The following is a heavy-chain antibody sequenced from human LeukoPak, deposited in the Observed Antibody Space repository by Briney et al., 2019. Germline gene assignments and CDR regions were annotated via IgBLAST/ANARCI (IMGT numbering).Heavy chain of an antibody. CDR3: ARHRGYDFSGFDY. V-gene: IGHV4-39*01. J-gene: IGHJ4*02. Sequence: SETLSLTCTVSGGSISSSSYYWGWIRQPPGKGLEWIGSIYCSGSTYYNPSLKSRVTISVDTSKNQFSLKLSSVTAADTAVYYCARHRGYDFSGFDYWGQGTLVTVSS. D-gene: IGHD5-12*01. CDR2: IYCSGST. CDR1: GGSISSSSYY.